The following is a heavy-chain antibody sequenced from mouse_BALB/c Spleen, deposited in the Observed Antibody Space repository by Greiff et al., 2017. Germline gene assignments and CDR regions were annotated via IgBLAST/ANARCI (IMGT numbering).Heavy chain of an antibody. D-gene: IGHD4-1*01. J-gene: IGHJ1*01. V-gene: IGHV1-47*01. CDR2: FHPYNDDT. CDR3: ARRLTGGYFDV. CDR1: GYTFTTYP. Sequence: VQLQQSGAELVKPGASVKMSCKAFGYTFTTYPIEWMKQNHGKSLEWIGNFHPYNDDTKYNEKFKGKDKLTVEKSSSTVYLELSRLTSDDSAVYYCARRLTGGYFDVWGEGTTVTVSS.